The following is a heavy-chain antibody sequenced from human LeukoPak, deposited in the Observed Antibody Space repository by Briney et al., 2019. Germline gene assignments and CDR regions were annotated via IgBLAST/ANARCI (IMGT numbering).Heavy chain of an antibody. CDR1: GFTFSDYY. J-gene: IGHJ6*02. CDR2: ISSSGSTI. V-gene: IGHV3-11*04. D-gene: IGHD4-23*01. Sequence: GGSLRLSCAASGFTFSDYYMSWIRQAPGKGLEWVSYISSSGSTIYYADSVKGRFTISRDNAKNSLYLQMNSLRDEDTAVYYCARDQGGNSFDYYYGMDVWGQGTTVTVSS. CDR3: ARDQGGNSFDYYYGMDV.